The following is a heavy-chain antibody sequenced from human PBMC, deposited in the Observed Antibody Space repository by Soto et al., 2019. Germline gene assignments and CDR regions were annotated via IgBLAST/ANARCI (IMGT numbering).Heavy chain of an antibody. V-gene: IGHV3-30-3*01. CDR3: ARGGTDNWNYDGGY. CDR2: ISYDGSNK. Sequence: QVQLVESGGGVVQPGRSLRLSCAASGFTFSSYAMHWVRQAPGKGLEWVAVISYDGSNKYYADSVKGRFTISRDNSKNTLYLQMNSLRAEDTAVYYCARGGTDNWNYDGGYWGQGTLVTVSS. J-gene: IGHJ4*02. CDR1: GFTFSSYA. D-gene: IGHD1-7*01.